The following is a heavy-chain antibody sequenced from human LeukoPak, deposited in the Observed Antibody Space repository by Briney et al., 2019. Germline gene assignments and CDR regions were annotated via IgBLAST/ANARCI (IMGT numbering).Heavy chain of an antibody. Sequence: ASVKVSCKGSGYTFTGYYMHWVRQAPGQGLEWMGWINPNSGGTNYAQKFQGRVTMTRDTSISTAYMELSRLRSDDTAVYYCARVGGSYYNSFDYWGQGTLVTVSS. CDR2: INPNSGGT. V-gene: IGHV1-2*02. D-gene: IGHD1-26*01. CDR1: GYTFTGYY. J-gene: IGHJ4*02. CDR3: ARVGGSYYNSFDY.